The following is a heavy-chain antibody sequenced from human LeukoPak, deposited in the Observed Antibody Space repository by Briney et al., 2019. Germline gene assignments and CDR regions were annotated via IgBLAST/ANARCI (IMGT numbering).Heavy chain of an antibody. CDR2: INPNSGGT. Sequence: GASVKVSCKASGYTFTGYYMHWVGQAAGHGLEWMGRINPNSGGTTHAQDFQGRVNITRDTSLSPAYMELSRLTCDDTAVYYCARPRATIVVDDGYDIWGQGTMVTVSS. CDR1: GYTFTGYY. J-gene: IGHJ3*02. V-gene: IGHV1-2*06. D-gene: IGHD3-22*01. CDR3: ARPRATIVVDDGYDI.